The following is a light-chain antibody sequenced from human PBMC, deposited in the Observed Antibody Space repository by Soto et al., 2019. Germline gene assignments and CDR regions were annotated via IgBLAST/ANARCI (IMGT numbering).Light chain of an antibody. CDR2: EVS. CDR1: SSDVGGYNY. Sequence: QSALTQPPSASGSPGQSVTISCTGTSSDVGGYNYVSWYQQHPGKAPKLMIYEVSQRPSGVPDRFSGSKSGNTASLTVSGLQAEDEADDYCSSYAGGNNLVFGGGTKLTVL. J-gene: IGLJ2*01. V-gene: IGLV2-8*01. CDR3: SSYAGGNNLV.